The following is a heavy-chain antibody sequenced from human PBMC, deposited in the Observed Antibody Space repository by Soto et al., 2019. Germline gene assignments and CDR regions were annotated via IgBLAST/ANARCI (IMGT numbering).Heavy chain of an antibody. CDR3: ARQEGLCGSRGSCYALDY. CDR1: GGTFSSYA. Sequence: SVKVSCKASGGTFSSYAISWVRQAPGQGLEWMGGIIPIFGTANYAQKFQGRVKITADESTITAYIELSSLRSEDTAVYYCARQEGLCGSRGSCYALDYSG. J-gene: IGHJ4*01. D-gene: IGHD2-15*01. V-gene: IGHV1-69*13. CDR2: IIPIFGTA.